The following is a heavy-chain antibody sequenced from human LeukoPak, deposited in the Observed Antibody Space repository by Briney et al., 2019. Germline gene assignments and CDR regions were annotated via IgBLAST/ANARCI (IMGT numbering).Heavy chain of an antibody. CDR1: GFTFSSYA. V-gene: IGHV3-23*01. CDR2: ISGSGDSA. J-gene: IGHJ4*02. CDR3: ANGNY. Sequence: PGGSLRLSCAASGFTFSSYAMSCVRQAPGKGLEWVSSISGSGDSAFYADSVKGRFTMSRDNSKDTLYLHMSSLRAEDTAVYYCANGNYWGQGTLVTVSS.